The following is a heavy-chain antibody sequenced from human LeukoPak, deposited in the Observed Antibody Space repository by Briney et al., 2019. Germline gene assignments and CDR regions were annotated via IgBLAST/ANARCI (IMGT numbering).Heavy chain of an antibody. D-gene: IGHD3-22*01. J-gene: IGHJ5*02. CDR2: IIPIFGTA. CDR1: GGTFSSYA. CDR3: TRRSKDDSSGYYDR. Sequence: ASVKVSCKASGGTFSSYAISWVRQAPGQGLEWMGGIIPIFGTANYAQKFQGRVTITADKSTSTAYMELSSLKTEDTAVYYCTRRSKDDSSGYYDRWGQGTLVTVSS. V-gene: IGHV1-69*06.